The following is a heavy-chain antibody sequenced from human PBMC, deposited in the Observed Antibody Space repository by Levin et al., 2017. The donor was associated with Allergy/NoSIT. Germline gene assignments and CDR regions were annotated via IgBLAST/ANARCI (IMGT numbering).Heavy chain of an antibody. CDR3: AKEIVVVPADGIDY. J-gene: IGHJ4*02. D-gene: IGHD2-2*01. CDR2: ISGSGVST. Sequence: LSLTCAASGFTFSNYAMSWVRQAPGKGLEWGSGISGSGVSTYSADSVKGRFTISRDNSKNTLYLQLSSLRAEDTAVYYCAKEIVVVPADGIDYWGQGTLVTVSS. V-gene: IGHV3-23*01. CDR1: GFTFSNYA.